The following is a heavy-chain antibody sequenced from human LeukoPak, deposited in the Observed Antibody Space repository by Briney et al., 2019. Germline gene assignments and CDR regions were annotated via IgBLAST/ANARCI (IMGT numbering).Heavy chain of an antibody. J-gene: IGHJ3*02. CDR1: GFTLSSYW. CDR2: IKQDGSEK. D-gene: IGHD7-27*01. V-gene: IGHV3-7*03. CDR3: ARVETGDDAFDI. Sequence: GGSLRLSCAASGFTLSSYWMSWVRQAPGKGLEWVANIKQDGSEKYYVDSVKGRFTISRDNAKNSLYLQMNSLRAEDTAVYYCARVETGDDAFDIWGQGTMVTVSS.